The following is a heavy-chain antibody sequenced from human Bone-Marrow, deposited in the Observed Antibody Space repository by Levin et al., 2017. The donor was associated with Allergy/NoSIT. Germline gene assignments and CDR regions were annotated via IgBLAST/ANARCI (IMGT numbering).Heavy chain of an antibody. D-gene: IGHD4-17*01. Sequence: NTSETLSLTCTVSADSISSYYWSWIRQPPGKGLEWIGYAKNSGNTNYNPSLKSRVTMSVDTSKSQISLNLTSVTAADTAIYYCARVTMTTYYFDYWGQGALVTVSS. CDR1: ADSISSYY. J-gene: IGHJ4*02. CDR3: ARVTMTTYYFDY. V-gene: IGHV4-59*01. CDR2: AKNSGNT.